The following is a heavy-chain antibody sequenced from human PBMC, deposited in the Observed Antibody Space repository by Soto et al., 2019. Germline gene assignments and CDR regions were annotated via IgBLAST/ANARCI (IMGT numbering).Heavy chain of an antibody. CDR1: GFAFIGHT. Sequence: GGSMRLSCAASGFAFIGHTMNWVRQAPGKGLEWVAYIGNTLDTIYYADSVKGRFIISRDDAMKSVFLHMSSLRDDDTAVYYCARGDCSGGSCYGIDVWGRGTTVTVSS. V-gene: IGHV3-48*02. J-gene: IGHJ6*02. CDR3: ARGDCSGGSCYGIDV. CDR2: IGNTLDTI. D-gene: IGHD2-15*01.